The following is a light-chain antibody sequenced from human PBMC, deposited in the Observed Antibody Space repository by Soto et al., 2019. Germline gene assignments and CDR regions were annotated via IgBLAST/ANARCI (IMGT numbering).Light chain of an antibody. V-gene: IGLV2-14*01. CDR2: EVS. J-gene: IGLJ3*02. CDR3: SSYTSSSTWV. CDR1: SSDVGGYNY. Sequence: ALTQPASVSGSPGQSITISCTGTSSDVGGYNYVSWYQQHPGKAPKLIIYEVSNRPSGVSNRFSGSKSANTASLTISGLQAEDEADYYCSSYTSSSTWVFGGGTKVTVL.